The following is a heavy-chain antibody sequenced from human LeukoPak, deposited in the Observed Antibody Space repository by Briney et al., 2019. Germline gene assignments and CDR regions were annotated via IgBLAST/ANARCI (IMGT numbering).Heavy chain of an antibody. CDR3: AREGTYYGSETYYYYGMDV. V-gene: IGHV3-21*01. CDR2: ISSSSTYI. J-gene: IGHJ6*02. CDR1: GFTFTNYS. D-gene: IGHD3-10*01. Sequence: PGGSLRLPCAASGFTFTNYSMNWVRQAPGKGLEWVSSISSSSTYIYHADSVRGRFTISRDNAKNSLYLKMNSLRAEDTALYYCAREGTYYGSETYYYYGMDVWGQGTTVTVSS.